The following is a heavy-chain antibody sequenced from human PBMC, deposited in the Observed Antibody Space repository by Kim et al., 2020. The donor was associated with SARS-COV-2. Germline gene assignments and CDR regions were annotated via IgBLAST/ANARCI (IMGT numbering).Heavy chain of an antibody. CDR1: GFTFSSYA. J-gene: IGHJ4*02. CDR3: VTPLTYYYDSSGYRELGY. Sequence: GGSLRLSCAASGFTFSSYAMSWVRQAPGKGLEWVSAISGSGGSTYYADSVKGRFTISRDNSKNTLYLQMNSLRAEDTAVYYCVTPLTYYYDSSGYRELGYWGQGTLVTVSS. CDR2: ISGSGGST. V-gene: IGHV3-23*01. D-gene: IGHD3-22*01.